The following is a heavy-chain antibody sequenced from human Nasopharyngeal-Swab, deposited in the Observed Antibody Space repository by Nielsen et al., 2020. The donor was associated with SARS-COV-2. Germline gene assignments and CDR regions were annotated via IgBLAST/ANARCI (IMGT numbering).Heavy chain of an antibody. CDR1: GFTFSSYA. V-gene: IGHV3-23*01. J-gene: IGHJ4*02. Sequence: GESLKISCAASGFTFSSYAMSWVRQTPGKGLEWVSAIGGSGGSTYYADSVKVRFTISRDNSNNMLFLQMSSLRTEDTAAYYCAKDWGRLTAAWGCAVDYWGQGTLVTVSS. CDR3: AKDWGRLTAAWGCAVDY. CDR2: IGGSGGST. D-gene: IGHD3-16*01.